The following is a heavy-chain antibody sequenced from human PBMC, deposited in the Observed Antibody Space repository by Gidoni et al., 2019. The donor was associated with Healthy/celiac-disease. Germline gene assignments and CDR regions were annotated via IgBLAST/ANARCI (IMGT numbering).Heavy chain of an antibody. Sequence: QVQLQESGPGLVKPSQTLSLTCTVSGRSISSGDYYWSWIRQPPGKGLEWIGYIYYSGSTYYNPSLKSRVTISVDTSKNQFSLKLSSVTAADTAVYYCAGGGDYYWYYFDYWGQGTLVTVSS. D-gene: IGHD4-17*01. J-gene: IGHJ4*02. CDR1: GRSISSGDYY. CDR3: AGGGDYYWYYFDY. V-gene: IGHV4-30-4*01. CDR2: IYYSGST.